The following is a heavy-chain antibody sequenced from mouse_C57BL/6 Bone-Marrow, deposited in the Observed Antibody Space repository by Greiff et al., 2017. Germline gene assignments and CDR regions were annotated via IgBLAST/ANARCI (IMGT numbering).Heavy chain of an antibody. Sequence: QVQLQQSGPELVKPGASVKISCKASGYAFSSSWMNWVKQRPGTGLEWIGRIYPGDGATNYNGKFKGKATLTADKSSSTAYMQLSSLTSEDSAVYFCARCPLLLRCYFDVWGTGTTVTVSS. V-gene: IGHV1-82*01. CDR1: GYAFSSSW. J-gene: IGHJ1*03. CDR2: IYPGDGAT. CDR3: ARCPLLLRCYFDV. D-gene: IGHD1-1*01.